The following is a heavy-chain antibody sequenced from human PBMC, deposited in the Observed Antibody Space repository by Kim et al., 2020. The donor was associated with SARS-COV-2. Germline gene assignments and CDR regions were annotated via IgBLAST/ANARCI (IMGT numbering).Heavy chain of an antibody. V-gene: IGHV3-30*18. D-gene: IGHD2-21*02. CDR1: GFTFNNYA. CDR2: ISYDGSIK. J-gene: IGHJ3*01. CDR3: AKSSDSFWLGQGLNAFD. Sequence: GGSLRLSCGASGFTFNNYAMHWVRQAPGKGLEWVAVISYDGSIKYYADSVKGQFTVSRDSSHNTLYLQMRNLRPDDTALYFCAKSSDSFWLGQGLNAFD.